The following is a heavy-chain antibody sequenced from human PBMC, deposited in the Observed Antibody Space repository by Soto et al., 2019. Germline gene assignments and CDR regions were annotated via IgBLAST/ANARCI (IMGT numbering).Heavy chain of an antibody. CDR1: TGSSDSFY. V-gene: IGHV4-59*01. D-gene: IGHD5-12*01. CDR2: FFYTGST. J-gene: IGHJ4*02. CDR3: ARSRDGYNLNPIDQ. Sequence: QVQLQVSGPGLVKPSATLSLSCTVSTGSSDSFYWSWIRKPPGKGLEWIGYFFYTGSTNHNPSIKRPGTIALDMSCRQSSLSLTSVTAAATAMYYCARSRDGYNLNPIDQWGQGLLVSVS.